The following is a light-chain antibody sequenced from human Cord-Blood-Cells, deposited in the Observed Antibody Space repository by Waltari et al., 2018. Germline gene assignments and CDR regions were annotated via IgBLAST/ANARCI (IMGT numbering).Light chain of an antibody. CDR2: WSS. CDR3: QQYYSTPLT. V-gene: IGKV4-1*01. Sequence: DIVLTQSSDYLAVSLGERATINCKSRQSVLYRSNNENYLAWYQQKPGHPPKLLIYWSSTRESGVPDRFSGSGSGTDFTLTISSLQAEDVAVYYCQQYYSTPLTFGGGTKVEIK. CDR1: QSVLYRSNNENY. J-gene: IGKJ4*01.